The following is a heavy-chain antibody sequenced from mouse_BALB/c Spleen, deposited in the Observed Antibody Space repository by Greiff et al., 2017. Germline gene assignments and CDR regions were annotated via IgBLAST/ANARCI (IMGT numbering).Heavy chain of an antibody. Sequence: QVQLQQPGAELVKPGASVKLSCKASGYTFTSYWMHWVKQRPGQGLEWIGEINPSNGRTNYNEKFKSKATLTVDKSSSTAYMQLSSLTSEDSAVYDCARKKIGLRGGFAYWGQGTLVTVSA. D-gene: IGHD2-4*01. J-gene: IGHJ3*01. CDR1: GYTFTSYW. CDR2: INPSNGRT. CDR3: ARKKIGLRGGFAY. V-gene: IGHV1S81*02.